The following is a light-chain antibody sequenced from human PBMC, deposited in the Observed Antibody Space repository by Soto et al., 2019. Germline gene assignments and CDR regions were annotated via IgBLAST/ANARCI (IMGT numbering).Light chain of an antibody. CDR1: QSISSW. CDR3: QQYNSYSRT. J-gene: IGKJ1*01. CDR2: KAS. Sequence: IHMTQSPSTLSASVGDRVTITGRSSQSISSWLAWYQQKPGKAPKLLIYKASSLESGVPSRFSGSGSGTEFTLTISSLQPDDFATYYCQQYNSYSRTFGQGTQLDIK. V-gene: IGKV1-5*03.